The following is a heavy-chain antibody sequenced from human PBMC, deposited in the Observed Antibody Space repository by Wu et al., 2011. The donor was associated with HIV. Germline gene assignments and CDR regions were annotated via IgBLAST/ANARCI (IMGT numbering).Heavy chain of an antibody. CDR1: GYTFTDYY. J-gene: IGHJ5*02. CDR3: ARALRNNCFDP. Sequence: QVQLVQSGAEVKKPGASVKVSCKASGYTFTDYYIYWVRQAPGQGLEWLGWLNPNSGATNYAQKFQGRVTMTRDTSISTVYMELSRLRSDDTAVYYCARALRNNCFDPWGQGTLVTVSS. CDR2: LNPNSGAT. D-gene: IGHD2-21*01. V-gene: IGHV1-2*02.